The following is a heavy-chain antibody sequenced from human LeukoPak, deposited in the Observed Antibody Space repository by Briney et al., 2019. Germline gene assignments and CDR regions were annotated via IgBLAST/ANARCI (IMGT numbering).Heavy chain of an antibody. J-gene: IGHJ4*02. Sequence: PSETLSLTCTVSVGSISSYYWSWLRQPPGKGLEWMGYIYYSGSTNYNPSLKSRVTISVDTSKNQFSLKLSSVTAADTAVYYCARGNYDSSGYYYFDYWGQGTLVTVSS. D-gene: IGHD3-22*01. CDR2: IYYSGST. CDR3: ARGNYDSSGYYYFDY. CDR1: VGSISSYY. V-gene: IGHV4-59*01.